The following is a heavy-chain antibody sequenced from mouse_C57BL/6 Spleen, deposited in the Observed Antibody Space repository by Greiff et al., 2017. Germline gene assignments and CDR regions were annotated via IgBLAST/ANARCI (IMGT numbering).Heavy chain of an antibody. D-gene: IGHD4-1*01. J-gene: IGHJ3*01. CDR2: ISSGSSTI. V-gene: IGHV5-17*01. CDR3: ATNWDACFAY. CDR1: GFTFSDYG. Sequence: EVQLVESGGGLVKPGGSLKLSCAASGFTFSDYGMHWVRQAPEKGLEWVAYISSGSSTIYYADTVKGRFTISRDNANNTLFLQMTSLRSEATAMYYCATNWDACFAYWGPGPLVTVSA.